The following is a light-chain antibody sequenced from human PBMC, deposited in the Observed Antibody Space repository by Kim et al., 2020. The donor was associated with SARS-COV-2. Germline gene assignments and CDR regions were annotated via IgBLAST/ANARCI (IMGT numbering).Light chain of an antibody. CDR1: NIGSKS. Sequence: SYELTQPPSVSVAPGKTARINCGGNNIGSKSVHWYQQKPGQAPVLVIYYDSDRPSGIPERFSGSNSGNTATLPISRVEAGDEADYYCQVWDSSSDHRVFGGGTQLTVL. V-gene: IGLV3-21*04. CDR2: YDS. J-gene: IGLJ3*02. CDR3: QVWDSSSDHRV.